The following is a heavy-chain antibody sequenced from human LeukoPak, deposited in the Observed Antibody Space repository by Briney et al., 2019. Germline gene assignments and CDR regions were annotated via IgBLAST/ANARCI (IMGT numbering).Heavy chain of an antibody. D-gene: IGHD6-19*01. V-gene: IGHV3-9*01. CDR2: ISWNSGDV. CDR3: AGGPYSSGWYYFDY. CDR1: GFSFGGYA. Sequence: PGGSLRLSCAASGFSFGGYALHWVRQAPGKGLEWDASISWNSGDVVHADSVKGRFTISRDNAKNSLYLQMNSLRAEDTAVYYCAGGPYSSGWYYFDYWGQGTLVTVSS. J-gene: IGHJ4*02.